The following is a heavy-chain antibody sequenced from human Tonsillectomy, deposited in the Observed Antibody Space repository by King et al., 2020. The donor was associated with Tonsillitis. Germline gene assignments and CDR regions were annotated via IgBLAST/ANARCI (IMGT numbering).Heavy chain of an antibody. Sequence: QLVQSGAEMKKPGESLKISCKGSGYNFTNYWIGWVRQMPGKGLQWMGIIYPGDSDTRYSPSFQGQVTISADKSISTAYLRWSSLKASDTAMYSCARKRPGMGYPFDIWGQGTMVTVSS. CDR2: IYPGDSDT. CDR1: GYNFTNYW. CDR3: ARKRPGMGYPFDI. D-gene: IGHD5-18*01. J-gene: IGHJ3*02. V-gene: IGHV5-51*01.